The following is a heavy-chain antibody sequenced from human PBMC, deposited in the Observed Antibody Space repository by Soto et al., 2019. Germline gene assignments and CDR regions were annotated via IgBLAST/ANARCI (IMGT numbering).Heavy chain of an antibody. V-gene: IGHV1-69*08. CDR2: IVPMLGIT. CDR3: ATEKYGAGRVGVYD. CDR1: GDTSTIYT. Sequence: QVPLVQSGAELKKPGSSVKVSCEASGDTSTIYTITWVRQAPGQGLAWLGRIVPMLGITNYARSFQDRLTITADQSKGTAYMELSSLRFEDTALYYCATEKYGAGRVGVYDRGQGTQVTVSS. J-gene: IGHJ4*02. D-gene: IGHD1-1*01.